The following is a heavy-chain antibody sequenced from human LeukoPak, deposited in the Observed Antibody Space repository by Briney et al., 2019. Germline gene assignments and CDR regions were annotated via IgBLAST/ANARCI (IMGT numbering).Heavy chain of an antibody. Sequence: SETLSLTCTVSGGSISSSSYYWSWIRQPAGKGLEWIGRIYTSGTTNYNPSLKSRVTMSVDTSENHFSLQLRSVTAADTAVYYCASTTYDYDTSGHYFLDYWGQGSLVTVSS. J-gene: IGHJ4*02. CDR2: IYTSGTT. D-gene: IGHD3-22*01. CDR3: ASTTYDYDTSGHYFLDY. V-gene: IGHV4-61*02. CDR1: GGSISSSSYY.